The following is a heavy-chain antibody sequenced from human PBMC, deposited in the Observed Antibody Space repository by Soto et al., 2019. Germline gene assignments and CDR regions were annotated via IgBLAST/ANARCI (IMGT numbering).Heavy chain of an antibody. V-gene: IGHV3-30-3*01. Sequence: PGGSLRLSCAASGFTFSSYAMHWVRQAPGKGLEWVAVIAYDGSNKYYADSVKGRFTISRDNSKNTLYLQMNSLRAEDTAVYYCARGQWLVRTFDYWGQGTLVTVSS. CDR2: IAYDGSNK. D-gene: IGHD6-19*01. CDR1: GFTFSSYA. J-gene: IGHJ4*02. CDR3: ARGQWLVRTFDY.